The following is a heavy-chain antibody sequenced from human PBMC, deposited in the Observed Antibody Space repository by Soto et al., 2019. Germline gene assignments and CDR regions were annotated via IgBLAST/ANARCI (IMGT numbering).Heavy chain of an antibody. CDR3: ARHRSMDYSDYVPFDD. V-gene: IGHV4-59*08. J-gene: IGHJ4*02. CDR1: GGSISDYY. Sequence: SETLSLTCTVSGGSISDYYWSWIRQPPGKGPDWIGYIFYNGITNYNPSLQSRLTISVDTSKNQFSLKLSSVTAADTAVYYCARHRSMDYSDYVPFDDWGQATLVTAPQ. D-gene: IGHD4-17*01. CDR2: IFYNGIT.